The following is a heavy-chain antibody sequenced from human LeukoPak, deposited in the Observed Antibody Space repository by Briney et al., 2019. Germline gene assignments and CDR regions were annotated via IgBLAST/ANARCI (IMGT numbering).Heavy chain of an antibody. CDR1: GLTFSSYD. Sequence: GGPLRLSCAASGLTFSSYDMHWVRQVTGKGLEWVSAIDTAGDTYYAGSVKGRFTISRENAKNSLYLQMNSLRAGDTAMYYCARDSDSSILGGYYYGMDVWGQGTTVTVSS. J-gene: IGHJ6*02. V-gene: IGHV3-13*01. CDR3: ARDSDSSILGGYYYGMDV. D-gene: IGHD6-13*01. CDR2: IDTAGDT.